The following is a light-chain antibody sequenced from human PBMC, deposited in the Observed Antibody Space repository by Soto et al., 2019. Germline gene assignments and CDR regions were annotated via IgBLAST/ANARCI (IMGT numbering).Light chain of an antibody. J-gene: IGLJ2*01. Sequence: SYELTQPPSVSVAPGKTARITCGGNNIGSKSVHWYQQKPGQAPVLVIYYDSDRPSGIPERFSGSNSGNTATLTISRAEAGDEADYYCQVWDSSSLVVFGGGTKLTVL. CDR3: QVWDSSSLVV. CDR2: YDS. CDR1: NIGSKS. V-gene: IGLV3-21*04.